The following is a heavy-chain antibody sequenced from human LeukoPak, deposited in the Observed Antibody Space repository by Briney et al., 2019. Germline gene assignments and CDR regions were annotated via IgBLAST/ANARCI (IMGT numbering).Heavy chain of an antibody. D-gene: IGHD4-17*01. V-gene: IGHV3-7*01. J-gene: IGHJ4*02. Sequence: GGSLRLSCAASGFTSSNYWMSWVRQTPGKGLEWVANINKDGSEKYYVDSVKGRFTISRDNAKNSLYLQMNSLRVEDTAVYYCARDTVTYWGQGTLVTVSS. CDR1: GFTSSNYW. CDR2: INKDGSEK. CDR3: ARDTVTY.